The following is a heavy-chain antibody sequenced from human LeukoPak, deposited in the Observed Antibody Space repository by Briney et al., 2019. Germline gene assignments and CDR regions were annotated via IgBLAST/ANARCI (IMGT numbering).Heavy chain of an antibody. CDR1: GYTFTSYA. V-gene: IGHV1-3*01. CDR2: INAGNGNT. D-gene: IGHD4-17*01. J-gene: IGHJ4*02. CDR3: ARGYGDWGFDY. Sequence: WASVKVSCKASGYTFTSYAMHWVRQAPGQRLEWMGWINAGNGNTKFSQKFQGRVTITRDTSASTAYMELSSLRSEDTAVYYCARGYGDWGFDYWGQGTLVTVSS.